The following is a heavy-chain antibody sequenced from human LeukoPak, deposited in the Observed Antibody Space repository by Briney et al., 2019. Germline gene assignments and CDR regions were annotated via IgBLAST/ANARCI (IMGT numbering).Heavy chain of an antibody. CDR2: ISGGSEYI. V-gene: IGHV3-21*01. D-gene: IGHD3-10*01. CDR1: GFTFSTYS. Sequence: GRSLRLSCAASGFTFSTYSMNWVRQTPGKGLEWVSSISGGSEYIYYTDSVKGRFTISRDNAKNSLYLQMSSLRADDTAVYYCASGIYYASVHTWSPVWGQGTLVTVS. CDR3: ASGIYYASVHTWSPV. J-gene: IGHJ4*02.